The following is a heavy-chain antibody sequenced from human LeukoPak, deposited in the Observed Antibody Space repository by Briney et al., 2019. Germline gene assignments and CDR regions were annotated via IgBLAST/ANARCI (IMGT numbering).Heavy chain of an antibody. Sequence: ASVKVSCKASGYTFTSYAMNWVRQAPGQGLEWMGWINTNTGNPTYAQGFTGRFVFSLDTSVSTAFLRISSLEAEDTAVYYCARKQVEPDRYFDYWGQGTLVTVSS. J-gene: IGHJ4*02. CDR3: ARKQVEPDRYFDY. D-gene: IGHD6-6*01. CDR2: INTNTGNP. CDR1: GYTFTSYA. V-gene: IGHV7-4-1*02.